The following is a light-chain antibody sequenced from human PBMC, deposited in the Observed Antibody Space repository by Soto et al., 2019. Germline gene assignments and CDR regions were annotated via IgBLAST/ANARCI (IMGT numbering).Light chain of an antibody. CDR1: SSDVGGYNY. J-gene: IGLJ3*02. V-gene: IGLV2-14*01. CDR3: SSYTSSSTLRV. CDR2: GVS. Sequence: QSVLTQPASVSGSPGQSITISCTGTSSDVGGYNYVSWYQQHPGKAPKLMIYGVSNRPSGISNRFSGSKSGNTAPLTISGLQAEDEAEYYCSSYTSSSTLRVFGGGTKVTV.